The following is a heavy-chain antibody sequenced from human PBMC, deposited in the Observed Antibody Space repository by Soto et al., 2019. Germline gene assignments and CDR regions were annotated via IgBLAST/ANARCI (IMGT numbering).Heavy chain of an antibody. J-gene: IGHJ4*02. Sequence: EVQLVESGGGLVQPGGSLRLSCAASGFTFSSYWMHWVRQAPGKGLVWISSINTDGSSTSYVDSVQGRFPISRDNGKNTLFLQLNSLRGEATAVDYCARRGSGVTRGLHYWGQGTLVTVSS. CDR2: INTDGSST. D-gene: IGHD2-15*01. CDR3: ARRGSGVTRGLHY. V-gene: IGHV3-74*01. CDR1: GFTFSSYW.